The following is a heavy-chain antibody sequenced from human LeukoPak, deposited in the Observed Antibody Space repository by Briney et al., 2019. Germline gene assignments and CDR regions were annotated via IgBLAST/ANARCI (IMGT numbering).Heavy chain of an antibody. CDR3: ARYYYGSGSAYFDY. CDR1: GGSINNYY. J-gene: IGHJ4*02. V-gene: IGHV4-59*01. Sequence: PSETLSLTCTVSGGSINNYYWNWIRQPPGKGLEWIGYIYYSGSTNSNPSLKSRVTISVDTSKNQFSLKLSSVTAADTAVYYCARYYYGSGSAYFDYWGQGTLVTVSS. D-gene: IGHD3-10*01. CDR2: IYYSGST.